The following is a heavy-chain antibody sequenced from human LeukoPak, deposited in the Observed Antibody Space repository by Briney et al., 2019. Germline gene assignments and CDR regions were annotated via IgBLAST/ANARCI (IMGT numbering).Heavy chain of an antibody. V-gene: IGHV4-30-4*08. J-gene: IGHJ5*02. CDR3: ARVYYDILTGYSKSNWFDP. D-gene: IGHD3-9*01. Sequence: SWIRQPPGKGLEWIGYIYYSGSTYYNPSLKSRVTISVDTSKNQFSLKLSSVTAADTAVYYCARVYYDILTGYSKSNWFDPWGQGTLVTVSS. CDR2: IYYSGST.